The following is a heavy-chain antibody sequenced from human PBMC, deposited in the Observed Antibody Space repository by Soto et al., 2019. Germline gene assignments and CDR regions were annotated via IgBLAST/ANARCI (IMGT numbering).Heavy chain of an antibody. D-gene: IGHD4-17*01. CDR1: GGSISSYY. J-gene: IGHJ4*02. CDR2: VHYSGTT. V-gene: IGHV4-59*01. Sequence: QLQLQESGPRLVKSSETLSLTCTVSGGSISSYYWRWIRQSPGRGLEWIGYVHYSGTTNYNPSLKSRVAMSLDSSKRQFSLTLNSVTAADTAVYYCARGTARIYGDYPGAGYFDFWGQGIQVTVSS. CDR3: ARGTARIYGDYPGAGYFDF.